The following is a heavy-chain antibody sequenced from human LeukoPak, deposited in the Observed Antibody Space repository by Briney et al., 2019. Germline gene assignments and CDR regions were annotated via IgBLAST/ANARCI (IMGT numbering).Heavy chain of an antibody. CDR1: GYTFTDYY. D-gene: IGHD3-9*01. CDR3: AREYYVILTGYDPYYYMDV. J-gene: IGHJ6*03. V-gene: IGHV1-2*02. CDR2: INPNSGGT. Sequence: GASVKVSCKGSGYTFTDYYMHWVRQAPGQGLEWMGWINPNSGGTNYAQKFLGRVTMTRDTSISTAYMELSRLKSDDTAVYYCAREYYVILTGYDPYYYMDVWGKGTTVTVSS.